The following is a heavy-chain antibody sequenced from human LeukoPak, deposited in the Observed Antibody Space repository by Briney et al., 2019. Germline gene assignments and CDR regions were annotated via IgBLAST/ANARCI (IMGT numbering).Heavy chain of an antibody. CDR1: GFTVSSNY. D-gene: IGHD3-22*01. Sequence: GGSLRLSCAASGFTVSSNYMSWVRQAPGKGLEWVSVIYSGGSTYYADSVKGRFTISRDNSKNTLYLQMNSLRPGDTAVYFCARSYYYDGRASFFDFWGQGTLVIVSS. CDR2: IYSGGST. V-gene: IGHV3-53*05. CDR3: ARSYYYDGRASFFDF. J-gene: IGHJ4*02.